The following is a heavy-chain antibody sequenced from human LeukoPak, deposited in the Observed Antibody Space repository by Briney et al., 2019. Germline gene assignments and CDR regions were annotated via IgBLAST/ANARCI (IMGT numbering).Heavy chain of an antibody. CDR1: GYTFTSYA. Sequence: GASVKVSCKASGYTFTSYAMHWVRQAPGQRREWMGWINAGNGNTKYSQKFQGRVTITRDTSASTAYMELSSLRSEDTAVYYCARDQGDIVATAFDYWGQGTLVTVSS. CDR3: ARDQGDIVATAFDY. CDR2: INAGNGNT. J-gene: IGHJ4*02. V-gene: IGHV1-3*01. D-gene: IGHD5-12*01.